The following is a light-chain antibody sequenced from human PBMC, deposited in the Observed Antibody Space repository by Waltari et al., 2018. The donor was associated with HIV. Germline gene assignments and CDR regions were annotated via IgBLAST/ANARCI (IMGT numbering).Light chain of an antibody. CDR3: YSAADNDLRV. CDR1: VLAKKY. Sequence: SYELTQPSSVSVSPGQTARITCSGDVLAKKYARWFQQKPGQAPVLVIYKESERPSGIPERFSGSSSGTTVTLTISGAQVEDEAHYYCYSAADNDLRVFGGGTKLTVL. CDR2: KES. J-gene: IGLJ3*02. V-gene: IGLV3-27*01.